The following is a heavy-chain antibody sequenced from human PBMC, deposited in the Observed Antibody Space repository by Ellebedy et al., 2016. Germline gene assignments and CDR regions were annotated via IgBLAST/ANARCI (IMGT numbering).Heavy chain of an antibody. CDR2: ISWNSGSI. Sequence: GGSLRLSXAASGFTFDDYAMHWVRQAPGKGLEWVSGISWNSGSIGYADSVKGRFTISRDNAKNSLYLQMNSLRAEDTALYYCAKDTGGYDFQGVDYWGQGTLVTVSS. V-gene: IGHV3-9*01. D-gene: IGHD5-12*01. CDR3: AKDTGGYDFQGVDY. CDR1: GFTFDDYA. J-gene: IGHJ4*02.